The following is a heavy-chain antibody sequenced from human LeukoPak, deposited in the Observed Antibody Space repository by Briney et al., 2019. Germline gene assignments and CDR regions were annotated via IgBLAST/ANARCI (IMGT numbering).Heavy chain of an antibody. V-gene: IGHV4-61*08. CDR2: IYYSGST. Sequence: SETLSLTCTVSGDSVSSADSYWSWIRQPPGKGLEWIGYIYYSGSTNYNPSLKSRVTISVDTSKNQFSLKLSSVTAADTAVYYCAGVTRSGSYYYYYGMDVWGQGTTVTVSS. D-gene: IGHD1-26*01. J-gene: IGHJ6*02. CDR3: AGVTRSGSYYYYYGMDV. CDR1: GDSVSSADSY.